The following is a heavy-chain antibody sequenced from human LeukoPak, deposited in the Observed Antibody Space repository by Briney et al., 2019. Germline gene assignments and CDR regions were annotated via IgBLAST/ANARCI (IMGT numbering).Heavy chain of an antibody. D-gene: IGHD3-22*01. CDR3: AKRDYYDSSGFSPLFQH. J-gene: IGHJ1*01. CDR2: ISYDGSNK. CDR1: GFTFSSYA. Sequence: GGSLRLSCAASGFTFSSYAMHWVRQAPGKGLEWVAVISYDGSNKYYADSVKGRFTISRDNSKNTLYLQMNSLRAEDTAVYYCAKRDYYDSSGFSPLFQHWGPGTLVTVSS. V-gene: IGHV3-30-3*01.